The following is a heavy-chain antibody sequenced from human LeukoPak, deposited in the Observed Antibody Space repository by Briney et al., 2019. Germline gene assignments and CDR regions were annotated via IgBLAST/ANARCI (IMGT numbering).Heavy chain of an antibody. CDR1: GYRFTTYW. Sequence: GESLKISCKGSGYRFTTYWIAWVRQMPGKGLEWMGIIYPSDSDTRYSPSFQGQVTISADKSVSTAYLQWSSLKASDTAMYYCARRDSSGYDYWGQGTLVTVSS. J-gene: IGHJ4*02. V-gene: IGHV5-51*01. D-gene: IGHD3-22*01. CDR3: ARRDSSGYDY. CDR2: IYPSDSDT.